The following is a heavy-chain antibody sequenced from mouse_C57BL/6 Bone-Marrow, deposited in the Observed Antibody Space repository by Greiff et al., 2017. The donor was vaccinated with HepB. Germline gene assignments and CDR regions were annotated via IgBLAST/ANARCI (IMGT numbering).Heavy chain of an antibody. Sequence: VQLQQSGAELVMPGASVKLSCKASGYTFTSYWMHWVKQRPGQGLEWIGEIDPSDSYTNYNQKFKGKSTLTVDKSSSTAYMQLSSLTSEDSAVYYCARYSNYFMDYWGQGTSVTVSS. D-gene: IGHD2-5*01. V-gene: IGHV1-69*01. CDR1: GYTFTSYW. CDR2: IDPSDSYT. CDR3: ARYSNYFMDY. J-gene: IGHJ4*01.